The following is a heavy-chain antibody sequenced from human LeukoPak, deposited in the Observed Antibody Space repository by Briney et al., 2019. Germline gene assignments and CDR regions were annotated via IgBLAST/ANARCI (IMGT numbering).Heavy chain of an antibody. D-gene: IGHD6-6*01. V-gene: IGHV4-34*01. J-gene: IGHJ5*02. Sequence: PSETLSLTCAVYGGSFSGYYWSWIRQPPGKGLEWIGEINHSGSTNYNPSLKSRVTISVDTSKNQFSLKLSSVTAADTAVYYCARVIISSSSSDPWGQGTLVTVSS. CDR3: ARVIISSSSSDP. CDR1: GGSFSGYY. CDR2: INHSGST.